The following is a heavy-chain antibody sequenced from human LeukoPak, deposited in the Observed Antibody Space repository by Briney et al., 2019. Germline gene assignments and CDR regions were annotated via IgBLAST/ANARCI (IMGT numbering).Heavy chain of an antibody. CDR3: VRGHLWLEN. CDR1: GFTFSSYG. J-gene: IGHJ4*02. CDR2: IWYDGSNK. V-gene: IGHV3-33*01. D-gene: IGHD3-3*02. Sequence: GGSLRLSCAASGFTFSSYGMHWVRQAPGKGLEWVAVIWYDGSNKYYADSVKGRFTISRDNAKNSVYLQMDSLRVEETAVYSCVRGHLWLENWGQGTLVTVSS.